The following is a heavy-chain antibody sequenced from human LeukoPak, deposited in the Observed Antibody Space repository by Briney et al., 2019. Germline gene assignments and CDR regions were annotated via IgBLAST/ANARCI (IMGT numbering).Heavy chain of an antibody. CDR3: ARHYGP. D-gene: IGHD3-16*01. CDR2: IYYSGST. V-gene: IGHV4-61*01. CDR1: GGSVSSDTYY. J-gene: IGHJ5*02. Sequence: PSETLSLTCTVSGGSVSSDTYYWSWIRQPPGKGLEWIGYIYYSGSTNYNPSLKSRVSMSIDTSRNQFSLNLSSVTAADTAVYYCARHYGPWGQGTLVAVSS.